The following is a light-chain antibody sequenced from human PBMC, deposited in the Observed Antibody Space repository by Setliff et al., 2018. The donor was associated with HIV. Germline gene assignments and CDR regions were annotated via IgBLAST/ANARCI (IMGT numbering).Light chain of an antibody. Sequence: QSLLAQPASVSGSPGQSIAISCTGTSSDVGGYNYVSWYQQHLGKAPKLIIYDVRNRPSGVSNRFSGSKSGNTASLTISGLRAEDEADYYCSSYAISNTLPFGTGTKVTVL. CDR1: SSDVGGYNY. V-gene: IGLV2-14*03. CDR2: DVR. CDR3: SSYAISNTLP. J-gene: IGLJ1*01.